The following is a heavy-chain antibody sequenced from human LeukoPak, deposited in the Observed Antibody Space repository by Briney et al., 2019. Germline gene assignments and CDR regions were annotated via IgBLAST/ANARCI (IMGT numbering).Heavy chain of an antibody. CDR3: ARDGWDYDILTGLDY. Sequence: GGSLRLSCAASGFTFSSYAMHWVRQAPGKGLEWVAVISYDGSNKYYADSVKGRFTISRDNSKNTLYLQMNSLRAEDTAVYYCARDGWDYDILTGLDYWGQGTLVTVSS. D-gene: IGHD3-9*01. J-gene: IGHJ4*02. CDR2: ISYDGSNK. V-gene: IGHV3-30-3*01. CDR1: GFTFSSYA.